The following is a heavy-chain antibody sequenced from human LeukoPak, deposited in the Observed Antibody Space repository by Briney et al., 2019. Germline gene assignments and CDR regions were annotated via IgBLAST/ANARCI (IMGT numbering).Heavy chain of an antibody. CDR1: GFTFSTYT. D-gene: IGHD2-15*01. Sequence: GGSLRLSRTASGFTFSTYTMMWVRQAPGKGLQWLATFTGLGGKYYADSVKGRFSVSRDYSTNTLYLQMNSLSAEDTAVYYCAKGDAGGKVDWFDPWGQGTLVTVSS. CDR3: AKGDAGGKVDWFDP. J-gene: IGHJ5*02. CDR2: FTGLGGK. V-gene: IGHV3-23*01.